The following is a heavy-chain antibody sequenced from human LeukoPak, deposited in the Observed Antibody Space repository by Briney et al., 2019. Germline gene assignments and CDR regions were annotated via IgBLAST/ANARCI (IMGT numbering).Heavy chain of an antibody. V-gene: IGHV3-23*01. CDR3: AKDLWGGYDFDY. Sequence: GGSLRLSCAASGFTFSSYAMSWVRQAPGKGLEWVSAISGSGGNTYYADSVKGRFTISRDNSKNTLYLQMNSLRAEDTAVYYCAKDLWGGYDFDYWGQGTLVTVSS. CDR1: GFTFSSYA. CDR2: ISGSGGNT. J-gene: IGHJ4*02. D-gene: IGHD3-16*01.